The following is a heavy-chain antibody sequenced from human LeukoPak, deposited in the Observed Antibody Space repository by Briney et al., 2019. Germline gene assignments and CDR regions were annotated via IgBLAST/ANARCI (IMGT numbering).Heavy chain of an antibody. CDR1: GFTFSSYE. V-gene: IGHV3-48*03. CDR3: ARDSRDGYYRPDYFDY. CDR2: ISSSGSTI. Sequence: PGGSLRLSCAASGFTFSSYEMNWVRQAPGKGLEWVSYISSSGSTIYYADSVKGRFTISRDNAKNSLYLQMNSLRAEDTAVYYCARDSRDGYYRPDYFDYWGQGTLVTVSS. D-gene: IGHD5-24*01. J-gene: IGHJ4*02.